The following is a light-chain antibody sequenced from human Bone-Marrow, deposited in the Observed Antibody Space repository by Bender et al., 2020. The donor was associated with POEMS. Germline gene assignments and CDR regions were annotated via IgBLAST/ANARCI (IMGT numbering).Light chain of an antibody. J-gene: IGLJ3*02. V-gene: IGLV1-36*01. CDR3: AAWEDSLNGWV. Sequence: QSVLTQPPSVSEAPRQRVTISCSGSDSNIGKNAVNWYQQLPGTAPKLLIYINNQRPSGVPDRFSGSKSGTSASLAISGLQSEDEADYYCAAWEDSLNGWVFGGGTKLTVL. CDR1: DSNIGKNA. CDR2: INN.